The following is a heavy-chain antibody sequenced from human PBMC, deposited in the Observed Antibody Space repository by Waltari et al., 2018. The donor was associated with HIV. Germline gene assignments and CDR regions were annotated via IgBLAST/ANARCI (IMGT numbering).Heavy chain of an antibody. J-gene: IGHJ5*02. CDR2: IIPMAGTV. D-gene: IGHD3-3*01. CDR3: ARGYDFGSGTGWFDP. V-gene: IGHV1-69*12. CDR1: GGTFSSYA. Sequence: QVQLVQSGAEVKRPGSSVKVSCKASGGTFSSYAISWVRQAPGQGLKWMGGIIPMAGTVNYAQRCQGSVTITADESTSTVYMELSSLRSEDTAVYYCARGYDFGSGTGWFDPWGQGTLVTVSS.